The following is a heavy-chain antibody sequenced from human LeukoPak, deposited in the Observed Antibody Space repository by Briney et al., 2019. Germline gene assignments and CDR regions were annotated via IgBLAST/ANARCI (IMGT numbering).Heavy chain of an antibody. V-gene: IGHV4-61*02. CDR1: GGSISSGSYY. D-gene: IGHD1-26*01. Sequence: SETLSLTCTVSGGSISSGSYYWSWIRQPAGKGLEWIGRIYTSGSTNYNPSLKSRVTISADKSKNQVSLKLTSVTAADTAVYYCARLSVIVGAALEYYYYYMDVWGQGTTVTVSS. J-gene: IGHJ6*03. CDR3: ARLSVIVGAALEYYYYYMDV. CDR2: IYTSGST.